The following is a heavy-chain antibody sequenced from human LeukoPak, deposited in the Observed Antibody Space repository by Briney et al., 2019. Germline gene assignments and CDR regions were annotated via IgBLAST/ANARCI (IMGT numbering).Heavy chain of an antibody. J-gene: IGHJ3*02. CDR2: IFYSGST. CDR3: AGAYCGGDCYSGRAFDI. D-gene: IGHD2-21*02. V-gene: IGHV4-39*01. CDR1: SGSISNSNYY. Sequence: PSETLSLTCTVSSGSISNSNYYWGWIRQPPGKGLEWIGSIFYSGSTDYNPSLKSRIGISVDTSKNQFSLRLNSVTAADTAVYYCAGAYCGGDCYSGRAFDIWGQGTMVTVSS.